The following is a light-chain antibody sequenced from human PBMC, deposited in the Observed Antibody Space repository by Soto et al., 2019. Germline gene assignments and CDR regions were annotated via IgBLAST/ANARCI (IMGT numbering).Light chain of an antibody. CDR1: SSNIGNNY. V-gene: IGLV1-51*01. J-gene: IGLJ1*01. CDR2: DNN. Sequence: QSVLTQPPSVSAAPGQKVTISCSGSSSNIGNNYVSWYQQLPGTAPKLLIYDNNKRPSGIPDRFSGSKSGTSATLGITGLQTGDEADYYCGTWDSSLSAYVFGTGTGHRP. CDR3: GTWDSSLSAYV.